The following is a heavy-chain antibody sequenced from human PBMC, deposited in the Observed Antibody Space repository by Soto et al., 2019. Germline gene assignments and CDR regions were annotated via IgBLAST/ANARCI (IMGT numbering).Heavy chain of an antibody. CDR2: IYHSGST. D-gene: IGHD1-26*01. CDR3: ASGGVGDAFDI. CDR1: GYSISSGYY. J-gene: IGHJ3*02. Sequence: SETLSLTCAVSGYSISSGYYWGWIRQPPGKGLEWIGSIYHSGSTYYNPSLKSRVTISVDTSKNQFSLKLSSVTAADTAVYYCASGGVGDAFDIWGQGTMATVSS. V-gene: IGHV4-38-2*01.